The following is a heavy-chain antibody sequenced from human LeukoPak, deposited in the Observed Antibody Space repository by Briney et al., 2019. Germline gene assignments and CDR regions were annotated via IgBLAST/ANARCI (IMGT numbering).Heavy chain of an antibody. CDR3: AKGLRGIYDY. CDR1: GFTFNSYA. V-gene: IGHV3-23*01. J-gene: IGHJ4*02. D-gene: IGHD1-26*01. Sequence: PGGSLRLSCAASGFTFNSYAMTWVRQAPEKGLEWVSSISDSGVSTYYADSVKGQFTISRDNSKNTLYLQMNSLRAEDTAVYYCAKGLRGIYDYWGQGTLVTVSS. CDR2: ISDSGVST.